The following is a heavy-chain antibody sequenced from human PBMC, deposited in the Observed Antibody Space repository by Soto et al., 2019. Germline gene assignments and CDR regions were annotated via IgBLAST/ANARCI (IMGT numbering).Heavy chain of an antibody. CDR1: GFNFSYYW. J-gene: IGHJ3*01. V-gene: IGHV3-74*01. CDR2: IHSDGSST. Sequence: PGGSLKLSCAASGFNFSYYWRNWVRQAPGKGLVWVSRIHSDGSSTTYADFVKGRFIISRDNARNTVDLQMNSVRVEDTAVYYCARGDRGAFDLWGQGTVVTVSS. D-gene: IGHD1-26*01. CDR3: ARGDRGAFDL.